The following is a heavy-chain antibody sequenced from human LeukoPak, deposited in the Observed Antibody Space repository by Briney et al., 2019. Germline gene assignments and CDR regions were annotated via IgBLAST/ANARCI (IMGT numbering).Heavy chain of an antibody. CDR2: ISSSGSTI. J-gene: IGHJ4*02. CDR3: AREEGYYYGSGTHRVPFFDY. Sequence: GGSLRLSCAASGFTFSSYAMSWIRQAPGKGLEWVSYISSSGSTIYYADSVKGRFTISRDNAKNSLYLQMNSLRAEDTAVYYCAREEGYYYGSGTHRVPFFDYWGQGTLVTVSS. CDR1: GFTFSSYA. V-gene: IGHV3-11*01. D-gene: IGHD3-10*01.